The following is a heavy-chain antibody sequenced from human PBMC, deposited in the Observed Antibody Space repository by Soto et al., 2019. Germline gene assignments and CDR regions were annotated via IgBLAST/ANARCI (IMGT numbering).Heavy chain of an antibody. CDR1: GFTVSNNY. CDR2: IYSGGYT. D-gene: IGHD3-10*01. Sequence: EVQLVESGGGLIQPGGSLRLSCAVSGFTVSNNYMSWVRQAPGKGLEGVSVIYSGGYTAYGDSVKGRFTISRDNSKQTLSPQPNRRGAADPAVFYCAAHPGGGAYWGQGTLVTVSS. J-gene: IGHJ4*02. V-gene: IGHV3-53*01. CDR3: AAHPGGGAY.